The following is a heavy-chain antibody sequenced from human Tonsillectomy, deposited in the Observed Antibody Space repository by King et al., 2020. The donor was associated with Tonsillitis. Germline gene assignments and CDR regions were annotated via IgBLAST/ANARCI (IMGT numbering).Heavy chain of an antibody. Sequence: VQLVESGGGLVQPGGSLRLSCAASGFTFSSYAMSWVRQAPGKGLEWVSVISGSGGSTYYADSVKGRFTISRDNSKITLYLQMNRLRAEDTAVYYCAKEVTVAGTYFFYYGMDVWGPGTTVTVSS. CDR1: GFTFSSYA. V-gene: IGHV3-23*04. J-gene: IGHJ6*02. CDR2: ISGSGGST. CDR3: AKEVTVAGTYFFYYGMDV. D-gene: IGHD6-19*01.